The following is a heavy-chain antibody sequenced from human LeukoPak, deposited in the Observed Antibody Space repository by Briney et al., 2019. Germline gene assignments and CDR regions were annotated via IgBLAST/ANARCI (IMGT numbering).Heavy chain of an antibody. CDR3: ARDLVVVVAATENWFDP. Sequence: SETLSLTCNVSGGSIRGYYWSWIRQPPGKGLEWIGSIYYSGSTYYNPSLKSRVTISVDTSKNQFSLKLSSVTAADTAVYYCARDLVVVVAATENWFDPWGQGTLVTVSS. CDR2: IYYSGST. CDR1: GGSIRGYY. D-gene: IGHD2-15*01. J-gene: IGHJ5*02. V-gene: IGHV4-59*12.